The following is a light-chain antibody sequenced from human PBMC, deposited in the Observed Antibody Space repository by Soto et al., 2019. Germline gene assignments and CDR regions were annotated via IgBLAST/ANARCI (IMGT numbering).Light chain of an antibody. CDR2: RAS. Sequence: EIVMTQSPATLSVSPGERATLSCRASQSVSSNLAWYQQKPGQVPRLLIYRASTRATGIPARFSGIGSGAEFTLTISSLQSEDCAVYYCQQYNNWPFTFGHGTKVDIK. CDR1: QSVSSN. V-gene: IGKV3-15*01. CDR3: QQYNNWPFT. J-gene: IGKJ3*01.